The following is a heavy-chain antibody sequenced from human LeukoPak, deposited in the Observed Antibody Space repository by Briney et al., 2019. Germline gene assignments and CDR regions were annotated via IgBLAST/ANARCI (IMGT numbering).Heavy chain of an antibody. CDR1: GYTFIGYY. Sequence: ASVKVSCKASGYTFIGYYMHWVRQAPGQGLEWMGSINPNSGETNYAQKFQGRVTMTRDTSISTAYLELSRLTSDDTAVYYCALITVTTKPFDYWGQGTLVTVSS. J-gene: IGHJ4*02. V-gene: IGHV1-2*02. CDR3: ALITVTTKPFDY. CDR2: INPNSGET. D-gene: IGHD4-17*01.